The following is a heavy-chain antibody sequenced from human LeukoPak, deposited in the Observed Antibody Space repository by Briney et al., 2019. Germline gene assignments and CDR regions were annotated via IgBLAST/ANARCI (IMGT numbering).Heavy chain of an antibody. D-gene: IGHD2-21*01. CDR3: AKVPLTWLVRDYYYMDV. J-gene: IGHJ6*03. CDR2: ISGSGGST. CDR1: GLAFSSYA. V-gene: IGHV3-23*01. Sequence: GGSLRVSCAASGLAFSSYAMSWVRQAPGKGLEWVSGISGSGGSTYYADSVKGRFTISRDNSNNTLYLQMNSLRAEDTAVYYCAKVPLTWLVRDYYYMDVWGKGTTVTVSS.